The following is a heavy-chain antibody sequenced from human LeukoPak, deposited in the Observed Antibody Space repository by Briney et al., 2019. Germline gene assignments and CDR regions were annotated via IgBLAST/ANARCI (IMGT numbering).Heavy chain of an antibody. CDR3: ARDHCSSTSCYRSIDY. CDR1: GGSISSHY. Sequence: PSETLSLTCTVSGGSISSHYWSWIRQPPRKGLEWIVYIYYSGSTTCNPSLKSRVTISVDTSKNQFSLKLSSVTAADTAVYYCARDHCSSTSCYRSIDYWGQGTLVTVSS. V-gene: IGHV4-59*11. J-gene: IGHJ4*02. CDR2: IYYSGST. D-gene: IGHD2-2*02.